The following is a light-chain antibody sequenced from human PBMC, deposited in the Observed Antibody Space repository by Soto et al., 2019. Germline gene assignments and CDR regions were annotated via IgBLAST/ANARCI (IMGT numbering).Light chain of an antibody. CDR1: QSLLHSNGYIY. V-gene: IGKV2-28*01. CDR2: LGS. J-gene: IGKJ2*01. CDR3: MQALQTPYT. Sequence: DIVMTQSPLSLPVTPGEPASISCRSSQSLLHSNGYIYLDWYLQKPGQSPQLLIFLGSNRAAGVTDRFSGSGSGTEFTLNISRVEAEEYGVYYCMQALQTPYTFGHGTQLGIK.